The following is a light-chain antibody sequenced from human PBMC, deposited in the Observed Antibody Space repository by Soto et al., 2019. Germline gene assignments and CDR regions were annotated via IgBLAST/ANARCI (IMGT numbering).Light chain of an antibody. Sequence: ETVMRQSPVTLSVSPGERATLSCRASQSVRDNLAWYQQKPGQPPRLLIYGTSTRATGIPDRFSGSGSGTDFTLIINRLEPEDVAIYYCQQYGGSPRITFGQGTRLEIK. V-gene: IGKV3-20*01. J-gene: IGKJ5*01. CDR3: QQYGGSPRIT. CDR2: GTS. CDR1: QSVRDN.